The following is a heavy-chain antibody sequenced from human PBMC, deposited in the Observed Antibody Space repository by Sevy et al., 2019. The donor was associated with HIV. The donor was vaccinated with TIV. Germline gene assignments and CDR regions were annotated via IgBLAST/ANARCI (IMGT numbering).Heavy chain of an antibody. CDR3: AQEGKNIRSWFDP. Sequence: ASVKVSCKASGYSFTNYGIGWVRQAPGQGLEWMGWISGYNGYTNYAQNLQGRVTMTTDTSTSTAYMELRSLRCDDTAIYYCAQEGKNIRSWFDPWGQGTLVTVSS. D-gene: IGHD3-3*02. V-gene: IGHV1-18*01. CDR2: ISGYNGYT. CDR1: GYSFTNYG. J-gene: IGHJ5*02.